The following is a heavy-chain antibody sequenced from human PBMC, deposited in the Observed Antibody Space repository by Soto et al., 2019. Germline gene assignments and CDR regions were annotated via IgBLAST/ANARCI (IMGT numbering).Heavy chain of an antibody. CDR3: GRVERPHRALLRHLVI. D-gene: IGHD1-26*01. CDR1: VSTFSRYA. V-gene: IGHV1-69*13. J-gene: IGHJ3*02. Sequence: SAGNVSCKACVSTFSRYAIRWVRQAPAQGLKWMGGIMPIFGTANYAQKFQGRVTITAAESTSTDYMELSSLRSEDTAVYSCGRVERPHRALLRHLVIWGQ. CDR2: IMPIFGTA.